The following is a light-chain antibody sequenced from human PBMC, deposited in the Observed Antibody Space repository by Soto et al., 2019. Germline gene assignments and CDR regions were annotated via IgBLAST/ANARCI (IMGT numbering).Light chain of an antibody. CDR3: QHTRTNPRT. V-gene: IGKV1-39*01. CDR1: QGISTF. J-gene: IGKJ1*01. Sequence: DIQMTQSPSSLFASVGDRVTITCRASQGISTFLHWYQQRPGKAPSLIIYGASNLQSGVPSRFSGRGSGTEFSLTISTLQPEDVATYYCQHTRTNPRTFGQGTKVEIK. CDR2: GAS.